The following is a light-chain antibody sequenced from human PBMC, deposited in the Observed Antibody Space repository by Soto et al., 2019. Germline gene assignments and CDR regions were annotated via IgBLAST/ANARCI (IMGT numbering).Light chain of an antibody. Sequence: QSVLTQPASVSGSPGQSIAISCTGTSSDVGGYNYVSWYQQHPGKAPKLMIYDVSNRPSGVSNRFSGSQSGNTASLTISGLQAEDVADHYCSSYTSTSTYVFGTGTKVTV. CDR3: SSYTSTSTYV. J-gene: IGLJ1*01. CDR1: SSDVGGYNY. V-gene: IGLV2-14*01. CDR2: DVS.